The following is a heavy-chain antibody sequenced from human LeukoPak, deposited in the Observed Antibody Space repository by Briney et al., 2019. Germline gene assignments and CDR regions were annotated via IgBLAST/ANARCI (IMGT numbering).Heavy chain of an antibody. J-gene: IGHJ4*02. CDR2: ISGSGGDT. CDR3: VRDFRFLEDY. Sequence: GGSLRLSCAASGFTFSSYFMHWVRQAPGKGLEYISCISGSGGDTHYANSAKGRFTISRDNSKNTLYLQMNSLRAEDTAVYYCVRDFRFLEDYWGQGTLVTVSS. D-gene: IGHD3-3*01. V-gene: IGHV3-64*01. CDR1: GFTFSSYF.